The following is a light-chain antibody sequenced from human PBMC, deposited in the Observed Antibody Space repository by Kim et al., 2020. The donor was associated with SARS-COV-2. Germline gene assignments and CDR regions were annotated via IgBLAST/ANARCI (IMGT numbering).Light chain of an antibody. J-gene: IGLJ2*01. CDR3: RSYDSNSRGV. V-gene: IGLV6-57*01. CDR2: EDD. Sequence: TVTISCTRSSGSIGSNSVQWYQQRPGSSPTTVIYEDDQRPSGVPDRFSGSIDSSSNSASLTISGLKTEDEADYYCRSYDSNSRGVFGGGTQLTVL. CDR1: SGSIGSNS.